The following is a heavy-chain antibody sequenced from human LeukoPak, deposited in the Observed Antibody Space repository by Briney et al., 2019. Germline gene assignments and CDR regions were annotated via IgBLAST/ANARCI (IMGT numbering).Heavy chain of an antibody. CDR3: ASPRGSDGYNYGFFDY. Sequence: ASVKVSCKASGYTFTGYYMHWVRQAPGQGLEWMGRINPHSGGTNYAQKFQGRVTMTRDTSISTAYMELSRLRSDDTAVYYCASPRGSDGYNYGFFDYWGQGTLVTVSS. J-gene: IGHJ4*02. CDR1: GYTFTGYY. CDR2: INPHSGGT. V-gene: IGHV1-2*06. D-gene: IGHD5-24*01.